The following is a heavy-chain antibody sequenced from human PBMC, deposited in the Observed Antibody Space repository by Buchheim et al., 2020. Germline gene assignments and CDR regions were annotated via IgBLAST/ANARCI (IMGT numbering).Heavy chain of an antibody. D-gene: IGHD3-3*01. CDR1: GGSISTYY. CDR2: IYYSGST. V-gene: IGHV4-59*01. Sequence: QVQLQESGPGLVKPSETLSLTCTVSGGSISTYYWSWIRQPPGKGLEWIGYIYYSGSTKYNPSLKSRVTMSVDTSKNQFSLKLTSVTAADTAVYYCARARVRFLEWSLPDYFDYWGQGT. J-gene: IGHJ4*02. CDR3: ARARVRFLEWSLPDYFDY.